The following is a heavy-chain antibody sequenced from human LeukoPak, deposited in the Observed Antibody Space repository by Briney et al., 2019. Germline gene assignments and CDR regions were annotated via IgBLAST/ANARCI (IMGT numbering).Heavy chain of an antibody. V-gene: IGHV3-23*01. Sequence: PGGSLRLSCAASGFTFSSSAMSWVRQAPGKGLEWVSAISNTGGSTYYADSVKGRFTISRDKSKNTLSLQMNSLRAEDTAVYYCAQQVGYCSSGSCYFTYWGQGTVVTVSS. D-gene: IGHD2-15*01. CDR1: GFTFSSSA. J-gene: IGHJ1*01. CDR3: AQQVGYCSSGSCYFTY. CDR2: ISNTGGST.